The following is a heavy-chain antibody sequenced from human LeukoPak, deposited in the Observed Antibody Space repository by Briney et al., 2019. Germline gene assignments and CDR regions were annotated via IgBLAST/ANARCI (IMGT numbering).Heavy chain of an antibody. Sequence: GASVKVSCKASGYTFTSYGISWVRQAPGQGLEWMGWINPNSGGTNYAQKFQGRVTMTRDTSISTAYMELSRLRSDDTAVYYCAMSRGTTVRNWYFDLWGRGTLVTVSS. D-gene: IGHD4-17*01. CDR2: INPNSGGT. J-gene: IGHJ2*01. CDR1: GYTFTSYG. V-gene: IGHV1-2*02. CDR3: AMSRGTTVRNWYFDL.